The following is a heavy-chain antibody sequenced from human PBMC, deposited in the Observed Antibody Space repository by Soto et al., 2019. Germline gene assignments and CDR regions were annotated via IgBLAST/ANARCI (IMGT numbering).Heavy chain of an antibody. CDR3: VLEGCRRTGCSSLGL. V-gene: IGHV3-73*01. D-gene: IGHD2-2*01. CDR1: GITFGGSP. J-gene: IGHJ1*01. Sequence: EAQLVQSGGGLVQPGGSLQLSCAASGITFGGSPVHWVRQASGKGLERVGRIRSDSASSAIAYAASVSCRFTLCSEHSKNTAQLQVNSLEGEDPALYYGVLEGCRRTGCSSLGLWGQGALVTVSS. CDR2: IRSDSASSAI.